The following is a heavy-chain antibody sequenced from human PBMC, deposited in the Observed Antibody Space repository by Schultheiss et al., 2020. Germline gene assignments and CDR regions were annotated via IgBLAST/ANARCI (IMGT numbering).Heavy chain of an antibody. CDR3: ARRGVAPNYYYYYMDV. Sequence: ASVKVSCKASGYTFTGYYMHWVRQAPGQGLEWMGRINPNSGGTNYAQKLQGRVTMTTDTSTSTAYMELSSLRSDDTAVYYCARRGVAPNYYYYYMDVWGKGTTVTVSS. J-gene: IGHJ6*03. V-gene: IGHV1-2*06. CDR2: INPNSGGT. D-gene: IGHD2-15*01. CDR1: GYTFTGYY.